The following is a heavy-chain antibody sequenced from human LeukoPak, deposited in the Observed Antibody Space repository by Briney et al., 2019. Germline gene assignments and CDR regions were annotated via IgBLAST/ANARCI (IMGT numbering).Heavy chain of an antibody. V-gene: IGHV4-39*07. CDR2: IYYSGST. J-gene: IGHJ4*02. CDR3: ARGRRGDYKKAFDY. CDR1: GGSISSSSYY. D-gene: IGHD4-17*01. Sequence: SETLSLTCTVSGGSISSSSYYWGWIRQPPGKGLEWIGSIYYSGSTYYNPSLKSRVTISVDTSKNQFSLKLSSVTAADTAVYYCARGRRGDYKKAFDYWGQGTLVTVSS.